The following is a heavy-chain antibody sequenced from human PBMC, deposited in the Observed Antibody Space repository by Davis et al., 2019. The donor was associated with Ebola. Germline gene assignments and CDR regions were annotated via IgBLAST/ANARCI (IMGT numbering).Heavy chain of an antibody. D-gene: IGHD5-18*01. CDR3: ATFVDTSSDY. CDR2: INPNSGGT. V-gene: IGHV1-2*06. Sequence: SVPVSRLASFYTFTSHHMHWVRHASGHGLEWMGRINPNSGGTNYAQKFQGRVTMTRDTSISTAYMELSRLRSDDTAVYYCATFVDTSSDYWGQGTLVTVSS. CDR1: FYTFTSHH. J-gene: IGHJ4*02.